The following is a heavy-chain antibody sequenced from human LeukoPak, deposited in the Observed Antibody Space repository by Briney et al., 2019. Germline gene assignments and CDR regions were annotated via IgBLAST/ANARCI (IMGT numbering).Heavy chain of an antibody. J-gene: IGHJ6*02. CDR1: GGSISSGGYY. CDR2: IYYSGST. CDR3: ARGNVGGSGSYHYYYGMDV. Sequence: SETLSLTSTVSGGSISSGGYYWSWIRQHPGKGLEWIGYIYYSGSTYYNPSLKSRVTISVDTSKNQFSLKLSSVTAADTAVYYCARGNVGGSGSYHYYYGMDVWGQGTTVTVSS. D-gene: IGHD3-10*01. V-gene: IGHV4-31*03.